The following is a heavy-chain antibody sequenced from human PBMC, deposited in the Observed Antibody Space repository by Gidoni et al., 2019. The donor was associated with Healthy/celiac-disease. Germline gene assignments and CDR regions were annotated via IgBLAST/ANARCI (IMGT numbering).Heavy chain of an antibody. CDR2: ISSSSSYI. J-gene: IGHJ3*02. CDR1: GFTFSSYS. Sequence: EVQLVESGGGLVKPGGSLRLSCAASGFTFSSYSMNWVRQAPGKGLEWVSSISSSSSYIYYADSVKGRFTISRDNAKNSLYLQMNSLRAEDTAVYYCARRPAAMSDAFDIWGQGTMVTVSS. D-gene: IGHD2-2*01. V-gene: IGHV3-21*01. CDR3: ARRPAAMSDAFDI.